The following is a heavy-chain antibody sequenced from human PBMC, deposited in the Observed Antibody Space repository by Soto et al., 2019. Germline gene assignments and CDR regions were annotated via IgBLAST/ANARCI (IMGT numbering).Heavy chain of an antibody. CDR3: ANDAVALHAVWDRFDP. Sequence: GRSLELACAASGVCCEHYGMTWARQAPGKGLEWVSSIHGNGGGTYYADSVKGRFTVSRDDSKETLYLQLSSLRVDDTAVYYCANDAVALHAVWDRFDPCGQGT. D-gene: IGHD5-12*01. CDR2: IHGNGGGT. CDR1: GVCCEHYG. V-gene: IGHV3-23*01. J-gene: IGHJ5*02.